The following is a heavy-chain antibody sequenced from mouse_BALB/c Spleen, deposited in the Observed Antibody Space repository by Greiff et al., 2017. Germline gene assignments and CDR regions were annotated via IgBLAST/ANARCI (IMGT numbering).Heavy chain of an antibody. V-gene: IGHV1S81*02. D-gene: IGHD2-3*01. J-gene: IGHJ1*01. CDR3: TRCYDGYLYWYFDV. Sequence: VQLQQSGAELVKPGASVKLSCKASGYTFTSYYMYWVKQRPGQGLEWIGEINPSNGGTNFNEKFKSKATLTVDKSSSTAYMQLSSLTSEDSAVYYCTRCYDGYLYWYFDVWGAGTTVTVSS. CDR1: GYTFTSYY. CDR2: INPSNGGT.